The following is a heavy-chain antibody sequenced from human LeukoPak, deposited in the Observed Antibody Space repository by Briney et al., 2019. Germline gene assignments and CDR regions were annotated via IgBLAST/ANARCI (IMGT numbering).Heavy chain of an antibody. CDR2: IWYDGSNK. CDR1: GFTFSSYG. CDR3: ARDTIFGVVMSFDYFDY. Sequence: GGSLRLSCAASGFTFSSYGMYWVRQAPGKGLEWVAVIWYDGSNKYYADSVKGRFTISRDNSKNTLYLQMNSLRAEDTAVYYCARDTIFGVVMSFDYFDYWGQGTLVTVSS. V-gene: IGHV3-33*01. D-gene: IGHD3-3*01. J-gene: IGHJ4*02.